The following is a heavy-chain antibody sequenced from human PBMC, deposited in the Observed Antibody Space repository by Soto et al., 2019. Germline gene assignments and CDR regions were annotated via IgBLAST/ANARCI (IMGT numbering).Heavy chain of an antibody. J-gene: IGHJ4*02. V-gene: IGHV3-21*01. CDR1: GFTFSSYS. CDR3: ARDRHSSSWYAVDY. CDR2: ISSSSSYI. D-gene: IGHD6-13*01. Sequence: GGSLRLSCAASGFTFSSYSMNWVRQAPGKGLEWVSSISSSSSYIYYADSVKGRFTISRDNAKNSLYLQMNSLRAEDTAVYYCARDRHSSSWYAVDYWGQGTLVTVSS.